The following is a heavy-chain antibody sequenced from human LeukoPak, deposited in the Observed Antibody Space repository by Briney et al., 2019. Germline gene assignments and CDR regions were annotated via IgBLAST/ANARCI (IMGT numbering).Heavy chain of an antibody. CDR1: GFTFSSYG. CDR2: MSYDGSSK. V-gene: IGHV3-30*18. J-gene: IGHJ4*02. Sequence: GRSLRLSCAASGFTFSSYGMHWVRQAPGKGLEWVAFMSYDGSSKYYADSVKGRFTVSRDNSKNTLYLQMNSLRAEDTALYYCAKNTVAATWGPFDYWGQGTLVTVSS. CDR3: AKNTVAATWGPFDY. D-gene: IGHD6-19*01.